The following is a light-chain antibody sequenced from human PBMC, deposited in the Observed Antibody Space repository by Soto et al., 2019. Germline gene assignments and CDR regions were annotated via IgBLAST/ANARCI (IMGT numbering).Light chain of an antibody. CDR2: AAS. V-gene: IGKV3D-20*01. CDR1: QSVNSSY. CDR3: QQYGSSP. J-gene: IGKJ5*01. Sequence: EIVLTQSPATLSLSPGERATLSCGASQSVNSSYLAWYQQKPGLAPRLLIYAASSRATGISDRFSGSGSGTDFTLTISRLEPEDFAVCYCQQYGSSPLGQGTRLEIK.